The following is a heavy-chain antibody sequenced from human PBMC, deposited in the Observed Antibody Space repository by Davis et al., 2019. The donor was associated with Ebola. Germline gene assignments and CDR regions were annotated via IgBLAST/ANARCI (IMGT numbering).Heavy chain of an antibody. D-gene: IGHD1-26*01. V-gene: IGHV4-4*07. CDR2: IYTSGST. Sequence: PSETLSLTCTVSGGSISSYYWSWIRQPAGKGLEWIGHIYTSGSTNYNPSLKSRVTISVDTSKNQFSLKLSSVTAADTAVYYCARESPIVGYFDYWGQGTLVTVSS. J-gene: IGHJ4*02. CDR3: ARESPIVGYFDY. CDR1: GGSISSYY.